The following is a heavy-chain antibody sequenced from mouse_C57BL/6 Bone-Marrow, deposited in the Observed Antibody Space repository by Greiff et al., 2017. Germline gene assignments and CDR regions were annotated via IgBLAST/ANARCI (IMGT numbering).Heavy chain of an antibody. J-gene: IGHJ2*01. CDR3: ARDPGFYYYGSSFDY. Sequence: EVQLVESGPGLVKPSQSLSLTCSVTGYSITSGYYWNWIRQFPGNKLEWMGYKSYDGSNNYNPSLKNRISITRDTSKNQFFLKLNSVTTEDTATYYCARDPGFYYYGSSFDYWGQGTTLTVSS. V-gene: IGHV3-6*01. CDR1: GYSITSGYY. CDR2: KSYDGSN. D-gene: IGHD1-1*01.